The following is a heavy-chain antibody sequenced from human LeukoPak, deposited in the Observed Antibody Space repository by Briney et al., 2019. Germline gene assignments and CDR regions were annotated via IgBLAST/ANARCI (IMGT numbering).Heavy chain of an antibody. V-gene: IGHV3-23*01. CDR2: ISGSGGST. D-gene: IGHD2-2*01. Sequence: PGRSLRLSCTASGFTFGDYAMSWFRQAPGKGLEWVSAISGSGGSTYYADSVKGRFTISGDNSKNTLYLQMNSLRAEDTAVYYCAKGEGIVVVPAAMGYWGQGTLVTVSS. J-gene: IGHJ4*02. CDR3: AKGEGIVVVPAAMGY. CDR1: GFTFGDYA.